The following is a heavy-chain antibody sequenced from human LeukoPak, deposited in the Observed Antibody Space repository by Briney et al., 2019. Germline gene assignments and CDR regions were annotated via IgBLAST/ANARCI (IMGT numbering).Heavy chain of an antibody. Sequence: ASVKVSCKTFGYTFTHYYIHWVRQAPGQGLEWIGTMNHNTGGADYAQRFQGRVTMTRDTSINTAYMELSNRESDDTAVYYCASYITKTSCGDYWGQGTLISVCS. V-gene: IGHV1-2*02. CDR3: ASYITKTSCGDY. J-gene: IGHJ4*02. D-gene: IGHD1-20*01. CDR1: GYTFTHYY. CDR2: MNHNTGGA.